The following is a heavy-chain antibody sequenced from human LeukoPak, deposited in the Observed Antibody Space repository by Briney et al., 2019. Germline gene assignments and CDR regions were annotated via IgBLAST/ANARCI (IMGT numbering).Heavy chain of an antibody. CDR1: GFSFSTYD. CDR2: ISSDGSHK. CDR3: AKGSIDWYYFDY. Sequence: TGGSLRLSCAASGFSFSTYDMHWVRQAPGKGLEWVAVISSDGSHKYWADSVKGRFTISRDNSKNTVYLQMNSLRAEDTAVYYCAKGSIDWYYFDYWGQGTLATVSS. V-gene: IGHV3-30*18. J-gene: IGHJ4*02. D-gene: IGHD3-9*01.